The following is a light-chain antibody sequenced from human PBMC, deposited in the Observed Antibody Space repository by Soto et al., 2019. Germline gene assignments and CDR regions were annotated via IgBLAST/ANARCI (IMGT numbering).Light chain of an antibody. CDR2: RND. CDR3: AEWDDSLSGYV. V-gene: IGLV1-47*01. J-gene: IGLJ1*01. CDR1: SSYIGSKY. Sequence: QSVLTQPPSASGTPGQRVTISCSGSSSYIGSKYVYWYQQLPGTAPKLLIYRNDQRPSRISDRFSGSKSGTSASLAISGLRSEEEADYYCAEWDDSLSGYVFGTGTKVTVL.